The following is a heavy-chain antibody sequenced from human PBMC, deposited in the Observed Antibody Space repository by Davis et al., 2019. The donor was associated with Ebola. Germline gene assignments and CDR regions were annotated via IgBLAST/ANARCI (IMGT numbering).Heavy chain of an antibody. CDR1: GYTFTSYG. CDR3: ARGLRYDSSDY. CDR2: ISAYSGNT. D-gene: IGHD3-22*01. J-gene: IGHJ4*02. V-gene: IGHV1-18*01. Sequence: ASVKVSCKASGYTFTSYGISWVRQAPGQGLEWMGWISAYSGNTNSAQKVQGRFTMTTDTSTSTAYMELRSLKSDDTAVYYCARGLRYDSSDYWGQGTLVTVSS.